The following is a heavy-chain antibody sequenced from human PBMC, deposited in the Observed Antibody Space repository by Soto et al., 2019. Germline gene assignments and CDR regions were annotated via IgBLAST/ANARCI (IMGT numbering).Heavy chain of an antibody. J-gene: IGHJ4*02. V-gene: IGHV3-23*01. CDR1: GFTFSSYA. CDR3: SKILDYYDSSGYSNFDY. D-gene: IGHD3-22*01. CDR2: ISGSGGST. Sequence: HPGGSLRLSCAASGFTFSSYAMSWVRQAPGKGLEWVSAISGSGGSTYYADSVKGRFTISRDNSKNTLYLQMNSLRAEDTAVYYCSKILDYYDSSGYSNFDYWGQGTLVTVSS.